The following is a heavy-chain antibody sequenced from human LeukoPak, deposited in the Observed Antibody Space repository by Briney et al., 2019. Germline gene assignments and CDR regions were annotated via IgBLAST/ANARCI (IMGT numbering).Heavy chain of an antibody. CDR3: TTDARYYYDSSGYYYEDY. Sequence: GSLRLSCAASGFTFSNAWMSWVRQAPGKGLEWVGRIKSKTDGGTTDYAAPVKGRFTISRDDSKNTLYLQMNSLKTEDTAVYYCTTDARYYYDSSGYYYEDYWGQGTLVTVSS. CDR1: GFTFSNAW. D-gene: IGHD3-22*01. CDR2: IKSKTDGGTT. V-gene: IGHV3-15*01. J-gene: IGHJ4*02.